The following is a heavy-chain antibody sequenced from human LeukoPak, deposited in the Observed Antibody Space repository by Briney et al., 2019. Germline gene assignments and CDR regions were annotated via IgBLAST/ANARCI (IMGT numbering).Heavy chain of an antibody. V-gene: IGHV1-69*04. CDR1: GGTFSSYA. D-gene: IGHD6-19*01. CDR2: IIPILGIA. Sequence: SVKVSCKASGGTFSSYAISWVRQAPGQGLEWMGRIIPILGIANYAQKFQGRVTITADKSTSTAYMELSSLRSEDTAVYYCARDRGYSSGSYNWFDPWGQGTLVTVSS. CDR3: ARDRGYSSGSYNWFDP. J-gene: IGHJ5*02.